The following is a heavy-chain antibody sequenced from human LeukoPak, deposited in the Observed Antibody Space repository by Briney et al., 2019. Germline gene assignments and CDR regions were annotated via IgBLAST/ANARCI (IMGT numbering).Heavy chain of an antibody. J-gene: IGHJ4*02. CDR3: AKDRVRYCSSTTCEYFDY. V-gene: IGHV3-23*01. Sequence: GGSLRLSCAASGFTFSSYGMSWVRHAPGKGLEWVSAISGSGGSTYYTDSVKGPFTISTDNSKNPLYLQMNSLRAEDTVVYYCAKDRVRYCSSTTCEYFDYWGQGTPVTVSS. CDR2: ISGSGGST. CDR1: GFTFSSYG. D-gene: IGHD2-2*01.